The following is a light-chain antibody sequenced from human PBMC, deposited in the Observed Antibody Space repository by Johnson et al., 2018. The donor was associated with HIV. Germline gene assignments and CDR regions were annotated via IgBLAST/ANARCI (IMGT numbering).Light chain of an antibody. V-gene: IGLV1-51*01. J-gene: IGLJ1*01. CDR1: SSNIGNNY. Sequence: QSVLTQPPSLSAAPGQTVTISCSGSSSNIGNNYVSWYQQLPGTAPKLLIYDNDNRPSGIPDRFSGSKSGTSATLGITVLQTGDEADYYCGTWDSGLGALYVFGTGTKVTVL. CDR2: DND. CDR3: GTWDSGLGALYV.